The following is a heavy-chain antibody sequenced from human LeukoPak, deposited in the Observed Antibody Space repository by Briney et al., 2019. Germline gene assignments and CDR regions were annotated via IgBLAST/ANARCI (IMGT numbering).Heavy chain of an antibody. Sequence: ASVKVSCKASGYTFTSYDINWVRQATGQGLEWMGWMNPNSGNTGYAQKFQGRVTMTRNTSIGTAYMELGSLRSEDTAVYYCARRSQAGGTGIGYWGQGTLVTVSS. J-gene: IGHJ4*02. CDR1: GYTFTSYD. CDR2: MNPNSGNT. V-gene: IGHV1-8*01. D-gene: IGHD6-19*01. CDR3: ARRSQAGGTGIGY.